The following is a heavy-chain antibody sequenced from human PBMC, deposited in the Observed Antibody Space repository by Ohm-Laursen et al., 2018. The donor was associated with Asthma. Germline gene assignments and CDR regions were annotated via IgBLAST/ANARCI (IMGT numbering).Heavy chain of an antibody. D-gene: IGHD4-17*01. V-gene: IGHV4-59*01. J-gene: IGHJ3*02. CDR1: GASITRNF. Sequence: SETLSLTCAVSGASITRNFWGWIRQSPGKGLEWIGSMYYIGNPKYNPSLESRVTMSVDTSKNQFSLRLSSLTAADTAVYYCARDTVNAFENWGQGLMVTVSS. CDR2: MYYIGNP. CDR3: ARDTVNAFEN.